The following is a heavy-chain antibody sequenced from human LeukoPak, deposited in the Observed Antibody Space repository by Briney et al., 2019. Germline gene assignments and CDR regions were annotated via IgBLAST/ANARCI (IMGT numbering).Heavy chain of an antibody. J-gene: IGHJ4*02. D-gene: IGHD3-22*01. CDR3: ATDRERDPSVYYLV. V-gene: IGHV3-23*01. CDR2: ISDDGSGA. CDR1: GFTFSDYA. Sequence: GGSLRLSCAASGFTFSDYAMSWVRQAPGQGLEWVSTISDDGSGAYYADSVKGRFTISRDNSKNTLFLQINSLRAEDSAVYYCATDRERDPSVYYLVGGQGTLITVSS.